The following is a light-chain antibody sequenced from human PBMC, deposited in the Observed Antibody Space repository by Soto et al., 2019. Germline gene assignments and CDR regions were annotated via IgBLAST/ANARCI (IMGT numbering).Light chain of an antibody. J-gene: IGLJ2*01. CDR3: SAWDDSLNGHVV. V-gene: IGLV1-44*01. CDR2: TNN. Sequence: QSVLTQPPSASGAPGQRVTISCSGSSSNIGGNTVNWYQQLPGTAPKLLIHTNNERPSGVPDRFSGSKSGTSASLAITGLXXXXXXXXXXSAWDDSLNGHVVFGGGTKLTV. CDR1: SSNIGGNT.